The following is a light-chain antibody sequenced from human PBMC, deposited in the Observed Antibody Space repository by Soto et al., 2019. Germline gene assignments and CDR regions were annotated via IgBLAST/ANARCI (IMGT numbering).Light chain of an antibody. J-gene: IGKJ1*01. Sequence: EIVLTQSPGTLSLSPGERAILSCRASQSLSSSFLAWYQQKPGQAPRLLIYSSSNRATGIPDRFSGGGSGTDFTLTISSLEPEDFAVYYCQQYNNWPPWTFGQGTKVDIK. CDR3: QQYNNWPPWT. V-gene: IGKV3-20*01. CDR2: SSS. CDR1: QSLSSSF.